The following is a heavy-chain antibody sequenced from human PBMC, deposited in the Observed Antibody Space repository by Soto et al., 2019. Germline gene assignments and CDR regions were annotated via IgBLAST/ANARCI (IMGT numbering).Heavy chain of an antibody. CDR1: GYNFPDYP. J-gene: IGHJ5*02. Sequence: GESLKISCKGLGYNFPDYPIAWARQMPGKGLEYMRIIYPGDSDTRYSPSFQGQVTISADKSISTAYLQWNSLEASDTAMYYCARHGEHGQTELRIQWFEPWGKGTL. D-gene: IGHD2-21*01. CDR3: ARHGEHGQTELRIQWFEP. CDR2: IYPGDSDT. V-gene: IGHV5-51*01.